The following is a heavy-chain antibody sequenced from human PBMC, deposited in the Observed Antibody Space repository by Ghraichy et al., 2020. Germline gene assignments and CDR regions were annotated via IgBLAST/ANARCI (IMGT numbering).Heavy chain of an antibody. CDR1: GGSMSSSSFY. CDR3: ARLMDSFYY. D-gene: IGHD2-2*03. CDR2: IYYSGST. V-gene: IGHV4-39*01. Sequence: SETLSLNCTVSGGSMSSSSFYWGWIRQPPGKGLEWIGGIYYSGSTYYNPSLKSRVTISVDTSKNQFSLRLSSVTAADTAVYYCARLMDSFYYWGQGTLVTVSS. J-gene: IGHJ4*02.